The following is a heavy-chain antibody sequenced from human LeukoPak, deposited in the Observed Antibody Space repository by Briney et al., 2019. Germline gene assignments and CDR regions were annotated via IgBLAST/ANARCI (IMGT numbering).Heavy chain of an antibody. D-gene: IGHD5-12*01. CDR1: GGSISSGSYY. Sequence: SQTLSLTCTVSGGSISSGSYYWSWIRQPAGKGLEWIGRIYTSGSTNYNPSLKSRVTISVDTSKNQFSLKLSSVTAADTAVYYCAIRIGYSGYVEEYWGQGTLVTVSS. V-gene: IGHV4-61*02. CDR2: IYTSGST. CDR3: AIRIGYSGYVEEY. J-gene: IGHJ4*02.